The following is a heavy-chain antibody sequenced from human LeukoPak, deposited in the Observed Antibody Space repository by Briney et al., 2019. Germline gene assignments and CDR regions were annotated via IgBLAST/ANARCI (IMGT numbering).Heavy chain of an antibody. CDR2: INPNSGAT. CDR3: ARFGYSGYDWRAFDY. V-gene: IGHV1-2*02. D-gene: IGHD5-12*01. CDR1: GYIFTGYF. J-gene: IGHJ4*02. Sequence: ASVNVSCKASGYIFTGYFLHWVRQAPGQGLEWMGWINPNSGATKYAERFQGRVTMTRDTSISTAYMELTRLRFDDRAVYYCARFGYSGYDWRAFDYWGQGTLVTVSS.